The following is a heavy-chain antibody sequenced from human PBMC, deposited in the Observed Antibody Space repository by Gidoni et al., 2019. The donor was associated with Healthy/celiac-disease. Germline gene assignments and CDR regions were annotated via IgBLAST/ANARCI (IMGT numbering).Heavy chain of an antibody. V-gene: IGHV1-69*01. Sequence: QVQLVHSGAEVKKPVSSVKVSCKASGGTFSSYAISWVRQAPGQGLEWMGGIIPTFGTANYAQKFQGRVTITADESTSTAYMELSSLRSEDTAVYYWAREDTAMCRARYYYYGMDVWGQGTTVTVSS. CDR1: GGTFSSYA. CDR3: AREDTAMCRARYYYYGMDV. D-gene: IGHD5-18*01. J-gene: IGHJ6*02. CDR2: IIPTFGTA.